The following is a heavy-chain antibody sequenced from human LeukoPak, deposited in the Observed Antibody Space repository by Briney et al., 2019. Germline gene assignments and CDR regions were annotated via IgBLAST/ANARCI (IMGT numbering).Heavy chain of an antibody. J-gene: IGHJ4*02. CDR2: IYTSRSP. V-gene: IGHV4-4*07. CDR3: AKGQRVRGVISELYYFDY. Sequence: SEPLSLTCTVSGGSINTYYWSWIRQPAGKGLEWIGRIYTSRSPNYNPSLKSRVTMSVDTSKNQFSLKLSSVTAADTAVYYCAKGQRVRGVISELYYFDYWGQGTLVTVSS. D-gene: IGHD3-10*01. CDR1: GGSINTYY.